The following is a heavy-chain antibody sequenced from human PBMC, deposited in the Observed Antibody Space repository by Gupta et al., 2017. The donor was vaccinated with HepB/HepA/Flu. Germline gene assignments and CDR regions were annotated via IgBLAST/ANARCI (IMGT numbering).Heavy chain of an antibody. CDR2: ISGSGGST. CDR3: AKSGDGDTDFDY. CDR1: GFTFSSYA. D-gene: IGHD2-21*02. V-gene: IGHV3-23*01. J-gene: IGHJ4*02. Sequence: EVQLLESGGGLVQPGVSLRLSCAASGFTFSSYAMSWVRQAPGKGLEWVSAISGSGGSTYYADAVKGRFTISRDNSKNTLYLKMKSMRAEDTAVYYCAKSGDGDTDFDYWGQGTLVTVSS.